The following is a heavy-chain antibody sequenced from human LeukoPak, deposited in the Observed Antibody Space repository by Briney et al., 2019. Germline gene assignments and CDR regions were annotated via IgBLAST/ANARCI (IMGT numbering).Heavy chain of an antibody. CDR3: ARGFLGYSSSWYGY. D-gene: IGHD6-13*01. CDR2: IWYDGSNK. Sequence: GGSLRLSCGASGFTLSSSGMHWVRQAPGKGLEWVSYIWYDGSNKYYADSVKGRFTISRDNSKNTLYLQMNSLRAEDTAVYYCARGFLGYSSSWYGYWGQGTLVTVSS. V-gene: IGHV3-33*01. J-gene: IGHJ4*02. CDR1: GFTLSSSG.